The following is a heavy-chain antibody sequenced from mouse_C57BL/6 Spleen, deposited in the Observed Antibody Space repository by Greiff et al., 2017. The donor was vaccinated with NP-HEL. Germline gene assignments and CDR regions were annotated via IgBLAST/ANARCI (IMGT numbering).Heavy chain of an antibody. CDR1: GYTFTSYT. J-gene: IGHJ4*01. CDR3: ARYYGSSYDYAMDY. CDR2: INPSSGYT. D-gene: IGHD1-1*01. Sequence: QVQLQQPGAELARPGASVKMSCKASGYTFTSYTMHWVKQRPGQGLEWIGYINPSSGYTKYNQKFKDKATLTADKSSSTAYMQLSSLTSEDSAVYYCARYYGSSYDYAMDYWGQGTSVTVSS. V-gene: IGHV1-4*01.